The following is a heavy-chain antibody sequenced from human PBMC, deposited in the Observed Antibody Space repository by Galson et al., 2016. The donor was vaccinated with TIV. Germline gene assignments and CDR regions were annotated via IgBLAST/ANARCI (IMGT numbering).Heavy chain of an antibody. D-gene: IGHD4-11*01. CDR2: IIPILGLT. Sequence: SVKVSCKASGGTFSSYGISWVRQAPGQGPECMGRIIPILGLTNYAQKFQGRVTITADTSTNIAYMELSRLRPEDTAVYFCAFTMTTITSVDYWGQGTLVTVSS. V-gene: IGHV1-69*04. CDR1: GGTFSSYG. CDR3: AFTMTTITSVDY. J-gene: IGHJ4*02.